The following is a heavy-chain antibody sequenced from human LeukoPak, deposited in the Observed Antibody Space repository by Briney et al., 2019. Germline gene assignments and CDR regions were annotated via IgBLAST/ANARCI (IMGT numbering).Heavy chain of an antibody. J-gene: IGHJ5*02. CDR2: ISSSGSTI. CDR1: EFTFSENY. Sequence: PGGSLRLSCVASEFTFSENYMSWIRQAPGKGLEWISYISSSGSTIYYADSVKGRFTVSRDNAKNSLYLQMNSLRAEDTAVYHCAREGSGSRPWFDPWGQGTLVTVSS. CDR3: AREGSGSRPWFDP. D-gene: IGHD3-10*01. V-gene: IGHV3-11*01.